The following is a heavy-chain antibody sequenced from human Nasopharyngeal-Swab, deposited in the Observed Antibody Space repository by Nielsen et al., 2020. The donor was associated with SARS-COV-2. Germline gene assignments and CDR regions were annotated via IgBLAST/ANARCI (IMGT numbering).Heavy chain of an antibody. CDR2: ISGSQNTR. D-gene: IGHD5-24*01. CDR1: GFDFTYYY. CDR3: ARIRQGDGFPEH. Sequence: GESLKISCAASGFDFTYYYMSWIRQAPGKGLEWISHISGSQNTRTYADSVKGRFAVSRDNTKKSLYLQMSSLRSDDTAVYYCARIRQGDGFPEHWGQGTLVIVSS. V-gene: IGHV3-11*04. J-gene: IGHJ4*02.